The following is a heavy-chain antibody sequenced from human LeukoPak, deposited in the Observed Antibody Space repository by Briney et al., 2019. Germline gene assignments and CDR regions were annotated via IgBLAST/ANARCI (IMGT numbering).Heavy chain of an antibody. CDR3: ARGPRCTNGVCYRTNFADY. CDR2: INHSGST. CDR1: GGSFSGYY. V-gene: IGHV4-34*01. Sequence: SETLSLTCAVYGGSFSGYYWSWTRQPPGKGLEWIGEINHSGSTNYNPSLKSRVTISVDTSKNQFSLKLSSVTAADTAVYYCARGPRCTNGVCYRTNFADYWGQGTLVTVSS. D-gene: IGHD2-8*01. J-gene: IGHJ4*02.